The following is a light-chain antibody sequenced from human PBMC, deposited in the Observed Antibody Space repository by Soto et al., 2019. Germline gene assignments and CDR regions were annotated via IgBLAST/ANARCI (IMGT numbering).Light chain of an antibody. CDR1: TSNIGSNT. J-gene: IGLJ2*01. CDR3: AAWDDSLNGVV. CDR2: SNN. Sequence: QTVLTQSPSASGTPGQRVIISCSGSTSNIGSNTVNWYQQLPGTAPNLLIYSNNLRPSGVPDRFSGSKSGTSASLAISGLQSEDEAEYYCAAWDDSLNGVVFGGGTKVTVL. V-gene: IGLV1-44*01.